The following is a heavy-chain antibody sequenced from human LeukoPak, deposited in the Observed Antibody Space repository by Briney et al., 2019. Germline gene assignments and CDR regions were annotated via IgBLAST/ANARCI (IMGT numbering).Heavy chain of an antibody. CDR1: GGSISSYY. CDR3: AKGPGIAAGAVFAFDP. V-gene: IGHV4-4*07. J-gene: IGHJ5*02. Sequence: NPSETLSLTCTVSGGSISSYYWSWIRQPAGKGLEWIGRIYTSGSTNYNPSLKSRVTTSVDTSKNQFSLKLSSVTAADTAVYYCAKGPGIAAGAVFAFDPWGQGTLVTVSS. D-gene: IGHD6-13*01. CDR2: IYTSGST.